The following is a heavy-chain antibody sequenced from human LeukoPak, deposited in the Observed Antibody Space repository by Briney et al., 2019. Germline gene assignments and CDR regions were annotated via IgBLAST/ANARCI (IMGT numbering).Heavy chain of an antibody. D-gene: IGHD2-2*01. Sequence: GGSLRLSCAASGFTFSSYWMSWVRQAPGKGLEWVANIKQDGSEEYYVDSVKGRFTISRDNAKNSLYLQMNSLRAEDTAVYYCARDVGYCSSTSCGGGYNWFDPWGQGTLVTVSS. CDR3: ARDVGYCSSTSCGGGYNWFDP. J-gene: IGHJ5*02. V-gene: IGHV3-7*01. CDR1: GFTFSSYW. CDR2: IKQDGSEE.